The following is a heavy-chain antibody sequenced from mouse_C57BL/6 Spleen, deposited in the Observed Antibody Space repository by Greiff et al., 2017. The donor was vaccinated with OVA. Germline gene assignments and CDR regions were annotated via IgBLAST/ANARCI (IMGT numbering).Heavy chain of an antibody. Sequence: VKLQESGAELMKPGASVKLSCKATGYTFTGSWIEWVKQRPGHGLEWIGEILPGSGSTNYNEKFKGKATFTANTSSNTAYMQLSSLTAEYSAIYYCERFLRRHYFDYWGQGTTLTVSS. V-gene: IGHV1-9*01. CDR3: ERFLRRHYFDY. CDR2: ILPGSGST. CDR1: GYTFTGSW. J-gene: IGHJ2*01.